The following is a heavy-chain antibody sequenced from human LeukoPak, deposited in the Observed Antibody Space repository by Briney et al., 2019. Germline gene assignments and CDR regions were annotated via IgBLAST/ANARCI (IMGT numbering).Heavy chain of an antibody. J-gene: IGHJ3*02. Sequence: PSETLSLTCTVSGASISSGSYGWGWLRQPAGKGLEWIGHIYSSGSTNYTPSLKSRVTISVDTSKNQFSLKLSSVTAADTAVYYCARADNYPDAFDIWGQGTMVTVSS. CDR2: IYSSGST. D-gene: IGHD5-24*01. V-gene: IGHV4-61*09. CDR1: GASISSGSYG. CDR3: ARADNYPDAFDI.